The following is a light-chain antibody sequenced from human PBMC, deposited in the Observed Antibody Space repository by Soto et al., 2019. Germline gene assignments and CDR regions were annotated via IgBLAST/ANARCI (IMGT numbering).Light chain of an antibody. V-gene: IGKV1-39*01. CDR2: AAS. CDR1: ESISRH. J-gene: IGKJ5*01. CDR3: QQSHTTLSLT. Sequence: DIQMTQSPSSLSASVGDRVTITCRASESISRHLNWYQQKPGKAPKLLIYAASSLQNGVPSRFRGGGSGTDFALTISNLQPEDFATYCCQQSHTTLSLTFGQGTRLEIK.